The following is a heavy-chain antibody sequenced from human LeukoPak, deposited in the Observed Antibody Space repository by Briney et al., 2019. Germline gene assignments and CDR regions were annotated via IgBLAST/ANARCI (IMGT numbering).Heavy chain of an antibody. D-gene: IGHD5-24*01. J-gene: IGHJ4*02. V-gene: IGHV3-7*01. CDR2: IKQGGSEK. Sequence: GGSPRLSCAGSGFTFSSYWMTWVRQAPGKGLEWVANIKQGGSEKYYVDSVKGRFTISRDNAKNSLYLQMNSLRAEDTAVYYCVREARESGGFDYWGQGTLVTVSS. CDR3: VREARESGGFDY. CDR1: GFTFSSYW.